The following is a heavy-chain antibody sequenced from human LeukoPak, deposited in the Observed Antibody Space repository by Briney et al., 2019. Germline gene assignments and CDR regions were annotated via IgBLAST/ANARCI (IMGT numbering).Heavy chain of an antibody. V-gene: IGHV1-2*02. CDR3: ARDLQSGGFDAFDI. CDR1: GGTFSSYA. D-gene: IGHD1-26*01. CDR2: INPDSGGT. J-gene: IGHJ3*02. Sequence: ASVKVSCKASGGTFSSYAISWVRQAPGQGLEWMGWINPDSGGTNYAQKFQGRVTMSRDTSISTAYMEQRGLRSDDRAMYYCARDLQSGGFDAFDIWGQGTMVTVSS.